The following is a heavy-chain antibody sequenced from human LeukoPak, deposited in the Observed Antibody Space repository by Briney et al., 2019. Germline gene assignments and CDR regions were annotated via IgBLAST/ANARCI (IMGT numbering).Heavy chain of an antibody. CDR3: ARGTGYSSSWYDANFDY. Sequence: SQTLSLTCTVSGDSISSGGYYWSWIRQHPGKGLEWIGYIYYGGSTYYNPSLKSRVTISVDTSKNQFSLKLSSVTAADTAVYYCARGTGYSSSWYDANFDYWGQGTLVTVSS. CDR2: IYYGGST. CDR1: GDSISSGGYY. D-gene: IGHD6-13*01. V-gene: IGHV4-31*03. J-gene: IGHJ4*02.